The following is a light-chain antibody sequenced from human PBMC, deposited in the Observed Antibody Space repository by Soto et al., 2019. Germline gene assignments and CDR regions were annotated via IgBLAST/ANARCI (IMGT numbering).Light chain of an antibody. CDR3: QHYNNWPPYT. J-gene: IGKJ2*01. Sequence: IVMTQSPATLSVSPGERATLSCRASQSVSSNLAWYQQKPGQAPRLLIYGASTRATGIPARFSGSRSGTEFTLTISSLQSEDFAVYYCQHYNNWPPYTFGQGTKLEIK. CDR2: GAS. V-gene: IGKV3-15*01. CDR1: QSVSSN.